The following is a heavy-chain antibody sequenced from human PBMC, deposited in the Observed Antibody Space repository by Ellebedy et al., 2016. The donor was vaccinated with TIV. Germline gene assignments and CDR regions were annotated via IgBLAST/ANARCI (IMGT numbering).Heavy chain of an antibody. CDR3: AREALEGPYYYYGMDV. Sequence: SETLSLXXTVSGGSVSSGSYYWSWIRQPPGKGLEWIGYIYYSGSTNYNPSLKSRVTISVDTSKNQFSLKLSSVTAADTAVYYCAREALEGPYYYYGMDVWGQGTTVTVSS. D-gene: IGHD1-1*01. J-gene: IGHJ6*02. CDR2: IYYSGST. V-gene: IGHV4-61*01. CDR1: GGSVSSGSYY.